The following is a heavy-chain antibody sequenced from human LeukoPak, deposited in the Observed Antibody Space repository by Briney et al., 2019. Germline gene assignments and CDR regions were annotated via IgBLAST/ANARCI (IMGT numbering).Heavy chain of an antibody. Sequence: SETLSLTCTVSGGSISSYYWSWIRQPPGKGLEWIGYIYYSGSTNYNPPLKSRVTISVDTSKNQFSLKLSSVTAADTAVYYCARLTTSYYYGSGSFDYWGQGTLVTVSS. CDR3: ARLTTSYYYGSGSFDY. D-gene: IGHD3-10*01. CDR2: IYYSGST. J-gene: IGHJ4*02. CDR1: GGSISSYY. V-gene: IGHV4-59*08.